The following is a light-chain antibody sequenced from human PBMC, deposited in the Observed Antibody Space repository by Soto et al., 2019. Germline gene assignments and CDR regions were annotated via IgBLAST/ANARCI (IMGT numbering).Light chain of an antibody. CDR1: QSLAYSDGNTY. V-gene: IGKV2-30*01. CDR3: MQGTHWPIT. Sequence: DVVMTESPLSLPVTLGQPASISCRSSQSLAYSDGNTYLNWFQQRPGQSPRRLIYKVSNRDSGVPDRFSGSGSGTDFTLKISRVEAEDDGVYYCMQGTHWPITFGQGTRLEIK. CDR2: KVS. J-gene: IGKJ5*01.